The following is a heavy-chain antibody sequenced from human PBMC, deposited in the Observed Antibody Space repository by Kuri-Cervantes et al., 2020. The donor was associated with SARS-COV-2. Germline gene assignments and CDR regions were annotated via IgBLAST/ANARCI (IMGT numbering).Heavy chain of an antibody. CDR3: ARVHDYYFDY. Sequence: SETLSLTCTVSYASMTSFYLSWIRQSPGRGLEWIGYIYYSGSTNYNPSLKSRVTISVDTSKNQFSLKLSSVTAADTAVDYRARVHDYYFDYWGQGTLVTVSS. V-gene: IGHV4-59*01. CDR2: IYYSGST. CDR1: YASMTSFY. J-gene: IGHJ4*02. D-gene: IGHD1-1*01.